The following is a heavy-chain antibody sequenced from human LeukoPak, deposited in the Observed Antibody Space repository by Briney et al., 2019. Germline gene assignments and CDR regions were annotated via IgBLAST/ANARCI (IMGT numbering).Heavy chain of an antibody. Sequence: SETLSLTCAVYGGSSSGHYWSWIRQPPGKGLEWIGEINHSGSTNYNPSLKSRVTISVDTSKNQFSLKLSSVTAADTAVYYCARGLGKYSSVYYYYYGMDVWGKGTTVTVSS. D-gene: IGHD6-25*01. J-gene: IGHJ6*04. CDR2: INHSGST. CDR3: ARGLGKYSSVYYYYYGMDV. V-gene: IGHV4-34*01. CDR1: GGSSSGHY.